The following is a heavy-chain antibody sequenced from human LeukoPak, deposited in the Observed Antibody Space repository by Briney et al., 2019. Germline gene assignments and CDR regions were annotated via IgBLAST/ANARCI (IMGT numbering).Heavy chain of an antibody. CDR1: GFTFSNFY. Sequence: GGSLRLSCEASGFTFSNFYMHWARQAPGEGLVWVARINGDGSETNYADSVKGRFTISRDNAKKNLYLQMNSLRAEDTAVYYCVRVTENWGQGTLVTVSS. J-gene: IGHJ1*01. V-gene: IGHV3-74*01. CDR2: INGDGSET. CDR3: VRVTEN.